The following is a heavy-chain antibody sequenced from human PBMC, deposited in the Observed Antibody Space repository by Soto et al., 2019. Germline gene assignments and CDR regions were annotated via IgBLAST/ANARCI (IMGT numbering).Heavy chain of an antibody. CDR2: IIPLFGTT. V-gene: IGHV1-69*12. D-gene: IGHD5-12*01. CDR1: GGAFSTYA. CDR3: AREDGYNWVSPFDI. Sequence: QVQLVQSGAEVKKPGSSVKVSCKASGGAFSTYAISWVRQAPEQGLEWMGGIIPLFGTTNYAQKFQGRVTITADESTSTAYMELSSLTSEDPAVYYCAREDGYNWVSPFDIWGQGTVVTVSS. J-gene: IGHJ3*02.